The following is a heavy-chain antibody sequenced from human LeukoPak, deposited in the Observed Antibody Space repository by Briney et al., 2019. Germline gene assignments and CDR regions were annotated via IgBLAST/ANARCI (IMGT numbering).Heavy chain of an antibody. J-gene: IGHJ4*02. CDR2: INPSGGST. Sequence: ASVKVSCKASGYTFTSYYMHWVRQAPGQGLEWMGIINPSGGSTSYAQKFQGRVTMTRDTSTSTVYMELSSLRSEDTAVYYCARSLLNSGSYYGYFDYWGQGTLVTVSS. CDR1: GYTFTSYY. CDR3: ARSLLNSGSYYGYFDY. V-gene: IGHV1-46*01. D-gene: IGHD3-10*01.